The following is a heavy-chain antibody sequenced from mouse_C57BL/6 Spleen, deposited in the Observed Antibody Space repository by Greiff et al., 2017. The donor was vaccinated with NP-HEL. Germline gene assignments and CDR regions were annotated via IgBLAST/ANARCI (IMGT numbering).Heavy chain of an antibody. J-gene: IGHJ4*01. CDR2: IRPIANGYTT. Sequence: EVKLMESGGGLVQPGGSLSLSCAASGFTFTDYYMSWVRQPPGQALEWLGFIRPIANGYTTEYSASVKGRFTISRDNSQSILYLQMNALRAEDSATYYCARYRHGGYAMDYWGQGTSVTVSS. CDR3: ARYRHGGYAMDY. V-gene: IGHV7-3*01. CDR1: GFTFTDYY.